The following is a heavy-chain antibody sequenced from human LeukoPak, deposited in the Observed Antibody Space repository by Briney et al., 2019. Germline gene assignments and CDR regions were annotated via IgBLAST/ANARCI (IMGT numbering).Heavy chain of an antibody. V-gene: IGHV3-7*01. CDR2: IKQDGSEK. CDR3: ARVYSSGWYPYYFDY. Sequence: GSLRLSCAASGFTFSSYWMSWVRQAPGKGLEWVANIKQDGSEKYYVDSVKGRLTISRDNAKNSLYLQMNSLRAEDTAVYYCARVYSSGWYPYYFDYWGQGTLVTVSS. J-gene: IGHJ4*02. D-gene: IGHD6-19*01. CDR1: GFTFSSYW.